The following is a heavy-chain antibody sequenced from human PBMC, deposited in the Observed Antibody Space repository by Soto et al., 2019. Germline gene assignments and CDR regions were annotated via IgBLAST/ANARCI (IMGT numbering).Heavy chain of an antibody. CDR1: GCSVSSGSYY. Sequence: PSETLSLTCTVSGCSVSSGSYYWSWIRQPPGKGLEWIGYIYYSGSTNYDPSLTSRVTISVDTSKNQFSLKLSSVTAADTAVYYCARVSQKAVAGYFDYWGQGTLVTVSS. V-gene: IGHV4-61*01. J-gene: IGHJ4*02. D-gene: IGHD6-19*01. CDR3: ARVSQKAVAGYFDY. CDR2: IYYSGST.